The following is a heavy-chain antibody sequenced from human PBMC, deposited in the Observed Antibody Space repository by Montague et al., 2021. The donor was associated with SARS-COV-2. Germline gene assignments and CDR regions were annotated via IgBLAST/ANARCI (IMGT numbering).Heavy chain of an antibody. J-gene: IGHJ4*02. CDR2: ISNSGDTK. CDR1: GFIFSSYE. V-gene: IGHV3-48*03. CDR3: ARAGEDYYYDSSGFLY. D-gene: IGHD3-22*01. Sequence: SMRLSCVASGFIFSSYEMNWVRQAPGKGLEWVSYISNSGDTKYYXDSVKGRFTISRDNAKNSLYLQMSSLRAEDTAVYYCARAGEDYYYDSSGFLYWGQGILVTVSS.